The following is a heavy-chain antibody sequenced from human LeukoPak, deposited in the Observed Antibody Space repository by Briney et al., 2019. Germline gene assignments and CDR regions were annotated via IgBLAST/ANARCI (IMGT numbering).Heavy chain of an antibody. CDR2: IKQDGSEK. J-gene: IGHJ6*03. V-gene: IGHV3-7*01. D-gene: IGHD2-2*01. CDR3: ARVESGFYCSSTTCYEGYYYYYMDV. CDR1: GFTFSSYW. Sequence: GGSLRLSCAASGFTFSSYWMSWVRQAPGEGLEWVANIKQDGSEKYYVDSVKGRFTISRDNAKNSLYLQVNSLRAEDTAIYYCARVESGFYCSSTTCYEGYYYYYMDVWGKGTTVTVSS.